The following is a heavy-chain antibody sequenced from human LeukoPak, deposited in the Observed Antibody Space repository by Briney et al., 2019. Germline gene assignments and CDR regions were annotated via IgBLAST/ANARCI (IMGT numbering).Heavy chain of an antibody. J-gene: IGHJ4*02. D-gene: IGHD3-10*01. V-gene: IGHV3-7*01. CDR3: ARDVYYGSGSPTVGY. CDR2: IKQDGSEK. Sequence: GGSLRLSCAASGFTFSSYWMSWVRQAPGKGLEWVANIKQDGSEKYYVDSVKGRFTISRDNAKNSLYLQMNSLRAEDTAVYYCARDVYYGSGSPTVGYWGQGTLVTVSS. CDR1: GFTFSSYW.